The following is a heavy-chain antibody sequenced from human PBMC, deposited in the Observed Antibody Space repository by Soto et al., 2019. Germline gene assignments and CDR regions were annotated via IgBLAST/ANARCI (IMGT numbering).Heavy chain of an antibody. V-gene: IGHV3-48*02. CDR1: GFTFSSYS. J-gene: IGHJ4*02. CDR2: ISSSSSTI. Sequence: GGSLRLSCAASGFTFSSYSMNWVRQAPGKGLEWVSYISSSSSTIYYADSVKGRFTISRDNAKNSLYLQMNSLRDEDTAVYYCARSLSYNWNDEATFDYWGQGTLVTVSS. D-gene: IGHD1-20*01. CDR3: ARSLSYNWNDEATFDY.